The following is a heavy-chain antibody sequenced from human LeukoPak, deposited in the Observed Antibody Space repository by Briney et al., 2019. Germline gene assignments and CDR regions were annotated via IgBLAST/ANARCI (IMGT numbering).Heavy chain of an antibody. CDR2: IKQDGSEK. CDR1: GFTFDDYG. V-gene: IGHV3-7*04. CDR3: ARGHSSSPNWFDP. J-gene: IGHJ5*02. D-gene: IGHD6-13*01. Sequence: GGSLRLSCAASGFTFDDYGMSWVRQAPGKGLEWVASIKQDGSEKFYVDSVRGRFTISRDNAKNSLYLQINSLRAEDTAVYYCARGHSSSPNWFDPWGQGTLVTVSS.